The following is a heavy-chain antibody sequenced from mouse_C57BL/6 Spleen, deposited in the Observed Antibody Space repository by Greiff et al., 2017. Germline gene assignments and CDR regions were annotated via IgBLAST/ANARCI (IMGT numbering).Heavy chain of an antibody. CDR2: INPNNGGT. J-gene: IGHJ1*03. V-gene: IGHV1-18*01. CDR1: GYTFTDYN. Sequence: VQLKESGPELVKPGASVKIPCKASGYTFTDYNMDWVKQSHGKSLEWIGDINPNNGGTIYNQKFKGKATLTVDKSSSTAYMELRSLTSEDTAVYYCARLYGSRSYWYFDVWGTGTTVTVSS. CDR3: ARLYGSRSYWYFDV. D-gene: IGHD1-1*01.